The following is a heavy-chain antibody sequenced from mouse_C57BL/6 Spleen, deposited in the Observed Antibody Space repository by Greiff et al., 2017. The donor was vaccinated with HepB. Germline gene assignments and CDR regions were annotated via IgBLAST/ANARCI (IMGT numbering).Heavy chain of an antibody. Sequence: VQRVESGPELVKPGASVKISCKASGYAFSSSWMNWVKQRPGKGLEWIGRIYPGDGDTNYNGKFKGKATLTADKSSSTAYMQLSSLTSEDSAVYFCGGTTVVATSYFDYWGQGTTLTVSS. J-gene: IGHJ2*01. CDR2: IYPGDGDT. CDR1: GYAFSSSW. D-gene: IGHD1-1*01. V-gene: IGHV1-82*01. CDR3: GGTTVVATSYFDY.